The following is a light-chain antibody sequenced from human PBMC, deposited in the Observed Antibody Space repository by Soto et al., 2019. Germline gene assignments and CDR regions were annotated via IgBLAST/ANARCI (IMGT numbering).Light chain of an antibody. J-gene: IGKJ4*01. CDR2: GAS. CDR1: QTVRTTY. CDR3: QQDSDSPLN. Sequence: EIVLTQSPGTLSLSPGERATLSCRASQTVRTTYLAWFQHKPSQAPRLLIYGASSRATGIPDRFSGSASGIDFTLTINRPEPKECAVYFCQQDSDSPLNFGGGTKVEIK. V-gene: IGKV3-20*01.